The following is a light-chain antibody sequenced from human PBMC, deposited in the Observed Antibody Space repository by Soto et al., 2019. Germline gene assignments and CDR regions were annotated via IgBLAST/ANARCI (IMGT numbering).Light chain of an antibody. CDR3: YSSRSSSTTFYV. CDR1: SSDIGGSEY. CDR2: GVS. V-gene: IGLV2-14*03. Sequence: QSALTQPASVSGSPGQSITISCAGTSSDIGGSEYVAWYQQHPGKAPKLMIYGVSNRPSGVSNRFSGSKSGNSASLTISGLQAEHEADYFCYSSRSSSTTFYVFGTGTKVTVL. J-gene: IGLJ1*01.